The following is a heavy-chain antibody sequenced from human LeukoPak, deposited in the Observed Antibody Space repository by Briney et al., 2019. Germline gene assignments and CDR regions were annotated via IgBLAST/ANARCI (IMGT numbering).Heavy chain of an antibody. CDR2: IYYSGST. J-gene: IGHJ4*02. D-gene: IGHD6-13*01. CDR3: SSIAAAGNY. CDR1: GGSISSSSYY. V-gene: IGHV4-39*01. Sequence: SETLSLTCTVSGGSISSSSYYWGWIRQPPGKGLEWIGSIYYSGSTYYDPSLKSRVIISVDTSKNQFSLKLSSVTAADTAVYYCSSIAAAGNYWGQGTLVTVSS.